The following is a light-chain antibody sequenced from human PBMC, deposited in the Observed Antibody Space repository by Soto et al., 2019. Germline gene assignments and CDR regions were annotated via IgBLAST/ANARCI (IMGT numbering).Light chain of an antibody. Sequence: EVVLTQSPGTLSLSPGESATRSCRASQSVISDFLAWYQQKPAQAPRLLIYDTSNRATGSPDRFSGSGSGTDFTLTISRLEPEDFAVYYCQQNGALPSTFGQGTKVEIK. CDR3: QQNGALPST. CDR1: QSVISDF. CDR2: DTS. V-gene: IGKV3-20*01. J-gene: IGKJ1*01.